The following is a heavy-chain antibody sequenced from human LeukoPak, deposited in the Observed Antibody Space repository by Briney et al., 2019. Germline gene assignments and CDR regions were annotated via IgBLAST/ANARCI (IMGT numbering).Heavy chain of an antibody. D-gene: IGHD6-19*01. CDR2: INPNSGGT. Sequence: GASVKVSCKASGYTFTGYYMHWVRQAPGQGREWMGWINPNSGGTNYAQKVQGRVTMTRDTSISTAYMELSRLRSDDTAVYYCAQEVNLRGVAGDYWGQGNLVTVSS. CDR1: GYTFTGYY. V-gene: IGHV1-2*02. J-gene: IGHJ4*02. CDR3: AQEVNLRGVAGDY.